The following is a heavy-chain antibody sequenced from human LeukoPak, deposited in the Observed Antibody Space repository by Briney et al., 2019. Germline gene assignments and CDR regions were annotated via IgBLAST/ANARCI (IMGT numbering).Heavy chain of an antibody. Sequence: PSETLSLTCAVYGGSFSGYYWSWIRQPPGKGLEWIGYIYYSGSTNYNPSLKSRVTISVDTSKNQFSLKLSSVTAADTAVYYCARADYGDYGVDYWGQGTLVTVSS. D-gene: IGHD4-17*01. CDR3: ARADYGDYGVDY. CDR1: GGSFSGYY. J-gene: IGHJ4*02. V-gene: IGHV4-59*01. CDR2: IYYSGST.